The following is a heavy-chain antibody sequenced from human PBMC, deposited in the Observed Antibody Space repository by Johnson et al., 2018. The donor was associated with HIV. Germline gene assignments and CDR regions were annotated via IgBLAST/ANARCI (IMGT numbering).Heavy chain of an antibody. CDR2: ISYDGSNK. CDR1: GFSFSGSA. J-gene: IGHJ3*02. D-gene: IGHD6-6*01. V-gene: IGHV3-30*04. Sequence: QVQLVESGGGVVQPGRSLRLSCAASGFSFSGSAMHWVRQAPGKGLEWVAGISYDGSNKYYADSVKGRLTIYRDNSKNTLYLQMNSLRAEDTAVYYCAKEGLRSSLRSGDAFDIWGHGTLVTVSS. CDR3: AKEGLRSSLRSGDAFDI.